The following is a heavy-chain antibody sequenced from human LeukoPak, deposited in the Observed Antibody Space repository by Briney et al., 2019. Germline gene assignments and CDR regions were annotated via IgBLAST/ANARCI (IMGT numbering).Heavy chain of an antibody. D-gene: IGHD3-9*01. CDR1: GGSISSSSYY. J-gene: IGHJ2*01. Sequence: PSETLSLTCTVSGGSISSSSYYWGWIRQPPGKGLEWIGYIYYSGSTNYNPSLKSRVTISVDTSENQFSLKLSSVTAADTAVYYCARRRYFDWFDINWHFDLWGRGTLVTVSS. V-gene: IGHV4-61*05. CDR3: ARRRYFDWFDINWHFDL. CDR2: IYYSGST.